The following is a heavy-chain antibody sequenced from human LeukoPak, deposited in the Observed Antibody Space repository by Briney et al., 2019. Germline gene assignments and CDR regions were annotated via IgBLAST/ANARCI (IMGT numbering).Heavy chain of an antibody. CDR3: AKAGAYDSSGYYYYLDY. J-gene: IGHJ4*02. CDR1: GFTLSTFG. D-gene: IGHD3-22*01. Sequence: PGGSLRVSCAASGFTLSTFGNHWVRQAPGKGLEWVASISSDGNNKYYIGSVEGRFTISRDNSRNTLYLQMNSLRTEDTAVYYCAKAGAYDSSGYYYYLDYWGQGTLVAASS. CDR2: ISSDGNNK. V-gene: IGHV3-30*18.